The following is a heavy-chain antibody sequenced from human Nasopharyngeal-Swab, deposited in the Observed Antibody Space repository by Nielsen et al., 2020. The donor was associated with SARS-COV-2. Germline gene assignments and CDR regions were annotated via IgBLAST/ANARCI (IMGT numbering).Heavy chain of an antibody. D-gene: IGHD3-10*01. CDR2: MYTGGST. V-gene: IGHV3-53*01. J-gene: IGHJ6*02. CDR1: GFTVSSNY. Sequence: GESLKISCAASGFTVSSNYISWVRQAPGKGLEWVSVMYTGGSTYYADSVKGRFTISRDNSKNTLYLQMNSLRAEDTAVYYCARDRGVVYYYYGMDVWGQGTTVTVSS. CDR3: ARDRGVVYYYYGMDV.